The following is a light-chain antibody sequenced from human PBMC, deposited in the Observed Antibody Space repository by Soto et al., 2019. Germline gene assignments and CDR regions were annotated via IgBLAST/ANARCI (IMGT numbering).Light chain of an antibody. CDR1: SSDVGSYNR. V-gene: IGLV2-18*02. J-gene: IGLJ3*02. CDR3: TSYTSSRTWV. CDR2: EVT. Sequence: QSALTQPPSVSGSPGQSVTISCTETSSDVGSYNRVSWYQQPPGTAPKLMIYEVTNRPSGVPNRFSASKSGNTASLTISGLQAEDEADYYCTSYTSSRTWVFGGGTQLTVL.